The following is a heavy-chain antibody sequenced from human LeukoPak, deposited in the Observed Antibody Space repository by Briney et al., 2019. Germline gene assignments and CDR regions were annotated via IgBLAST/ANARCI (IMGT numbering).Heavy chain of an antibody. D-gene: IGHD3-10*01. CDR3: AKDQDYYGSGSYSPFDY. Sequence: PGGSLRLSCAASGFTFSSYAMSWVRQAPGKGLEWVSAISGSGGSTCYADSVKGRFTISRDNSKNTLYLQMNSLRAEDTAVYYCAKDQDYYGSGSYSPFDYWGQGTLVTVSS. CDR2: ISGSGGST. J-gene: IGHJ4*02. CDR1: GFTFSSYA. V-gene: IGHV3-23*01.